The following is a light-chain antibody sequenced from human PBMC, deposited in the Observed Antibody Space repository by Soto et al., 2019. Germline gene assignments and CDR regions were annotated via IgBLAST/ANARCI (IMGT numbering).Light chain of an antibody. V-gene: IGKV1-5*03. Sequence: DIQMTQSPSTLSASVGDRVTITCRASQSISSWLAWYQQKPVKAPKLLIYKASSLESGVPSRFSGSGSGTEFTLTISSLQPDDFATYYCQQYNNYAYTLGQGTKLEIK. CDR1: QSISSW. CDR2: KAS. CDR3: QQYNNYAYT. J-gene: IGKJ2*01.